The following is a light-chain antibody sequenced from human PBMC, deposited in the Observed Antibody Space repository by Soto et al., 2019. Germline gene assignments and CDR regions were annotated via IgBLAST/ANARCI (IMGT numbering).Light chain of an antibody. CDR1: QSVSSSY. V-gene: IGKV3D-15*01. CDR2: GIS. J-gene: IGKJ5*01. CDR3: QQDKNWPPIT. Sequence: EIVLTQSPGTLSLSPGERATLSCRASQSVSSSYLAWYQQKPGQAPRLLMYGISRRATGIPARFSGSGSGTEFTLTISSLQSEDFAVYYCQQDKNWPPITFGQGTRLEIK.